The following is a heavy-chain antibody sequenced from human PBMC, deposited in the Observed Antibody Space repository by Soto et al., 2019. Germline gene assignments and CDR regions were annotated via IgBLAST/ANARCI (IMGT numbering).Heavy chain of an antibody. V-gene: IGHV3-49*04. CDR2: IRSKAYGGTT. J-gene: IGHJ6*02. Sequence: GGSLRLSCAASGFSFRSYAMHWVRQAPGKGLEWVGFIRSKAYGGTTEYAASVKGRFTISRDDSKSIAYLQMNSLKTEDTAVYYCTRVTPPLWFGELLFNGMDVWGQGTTVTVSS. D-gene: IGHD3-10*01. CDR1: GFSFRSYA. CDR3: TRVTPPLWFGELLFNGMDV.